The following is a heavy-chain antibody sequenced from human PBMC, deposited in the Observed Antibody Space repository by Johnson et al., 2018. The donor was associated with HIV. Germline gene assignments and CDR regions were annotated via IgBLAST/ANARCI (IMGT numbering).Heavy chain of an antibody. J-gene: IGHJ3*02. V-gene: IGHV3-53*01. Sequence: VQLVESGGGLIHPGGSLRLSCAASGFTVSSNYMTWVRQAPGKGLEWVSVIYSGGSTYYTDSVKGRFTISRDNSKNTLYLQMNSLRAEDTAVYYCARELPGGDAFDIWGQGTMVTVSS. CDR2: IYSGGST. CDR3: ARELPGGDAFDI. D-gene: IGHD2-15*01. CDR1: GFTVSSNY.